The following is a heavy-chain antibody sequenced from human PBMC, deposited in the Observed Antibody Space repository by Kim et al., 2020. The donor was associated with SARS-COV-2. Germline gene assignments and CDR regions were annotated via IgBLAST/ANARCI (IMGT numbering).Heavy chain of an antibody. CDR1: GGSISSSSYY. D-gene: IGHD3-22*01. Sequence: SETLSLTCTVSGGSISSSSYYWGWIRQPPGKGLEWIGSIYYSGSTYYNPSLKSRVTISVDTSKNQFSLKLSSVTAADTAVYYCARQLITMIVVVTEGYNWFDPWGQGTLVTVSS. V-gene: IGHV4-39*01. J-gene: IGHJ5*02. CDR2: IYYSGST. CDR3: ARQLITMIVVVTEGYNWFDP.